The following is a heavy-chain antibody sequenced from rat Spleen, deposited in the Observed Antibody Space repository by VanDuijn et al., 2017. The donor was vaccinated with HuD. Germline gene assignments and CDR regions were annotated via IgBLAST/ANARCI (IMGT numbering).Heavy chain of an antibody. CDR2: ISSDGRRN. CDR3: ARGTSYWYFDF. Sequence: EVQLVESDGGLVQPGRSLKLSCAASGFTFSDYYMAWVRQAPTKGLEWVATISSDGRRNYYRDSVKGRFTISRDNAKSSLYLQMDSLRSEDTATYYCARGTSYWYFDFWGPGTMVTVSS. CDR1: GFTFSDYY. V-gene: IGHV5-29*01. J-gene: IGHJ1*01.